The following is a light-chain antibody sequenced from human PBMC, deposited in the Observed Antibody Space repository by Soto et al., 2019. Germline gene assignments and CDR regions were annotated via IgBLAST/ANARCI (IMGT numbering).Light chain of an antibody. CDR3: QQRSNWPPGLT. CDR2: DAS. CDR1: QSVSSY. J-gene: IGKJ4*01. V-gene: IGKV3-11*01. Sequence: DIVLTQSPATLSLSPGERATLSCRASQSVSSYLAWYQQKPGQAPRLLIYDASNRATGIPARLSGSGSGTDFTLTISSLEPEDFAVYYCQQRSNWPPGLTFGGGTKVDIK.